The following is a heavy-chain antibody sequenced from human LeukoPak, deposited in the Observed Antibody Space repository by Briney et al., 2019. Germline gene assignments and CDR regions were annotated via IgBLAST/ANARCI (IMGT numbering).Heavy chain of an antibody. V-gene: IGHV3-48*01. CDR3: ARDAYSSSYYFDY. CDR1: GFTFSSYS. Sequence: GGSLRLSCAASGFTFSSYSMNWVRQAPGKGLEWVSYISSTSSTIYYADSVKGRFTISRDNAKNSLYLQMNSLRAEDTAVYYCARDAYSSSYYFDYWGQGTLVTVSS. J-gene: IGHJ4*02. D-gene: IGHD6-6*01. CDR2: ISSTSSTI.